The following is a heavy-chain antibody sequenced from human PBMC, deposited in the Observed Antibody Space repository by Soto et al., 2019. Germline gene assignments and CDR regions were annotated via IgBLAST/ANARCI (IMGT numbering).Heavy chain of an antibody. CDR1: GLTFSNYA. CDR3: AKNQERELPRVIDF. CDR2: MVVSSSTT. V-gene: IGHV3-23*01. Sequence: EVRLLESGGGLVKPGGSLRLSCATSGLTFSNYAMSWVRQAPGGGLGGVSSMVVSSSTTYYADSVRGRFTISRDRSKNTLYLQMSSLRAEDTALYYCAKNQERELPRVIDFWGQGTLVTVSS. D-gene: IGHD1-7*01. J-gene: IGHJ4*02.